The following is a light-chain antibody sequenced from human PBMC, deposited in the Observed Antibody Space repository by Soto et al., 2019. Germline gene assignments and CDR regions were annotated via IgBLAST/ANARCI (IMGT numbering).Light chain of an antibody. CDR2: DAS. Sequence: EIVMTQSPATLSVSPGERATLSCRARQSISSDLAWSQQKPGQAPRLLIYDASNRATGIPARFSGSGSGTDFTLIISSLEPEDSAIYYCQQRSSWPPVFTFGQGTRLEIK. CDR3: QQRSSWPPVFT. V-gene: IGKV3-11*01. CDR1: QSISSD. J-gene: IGKJ5*01.